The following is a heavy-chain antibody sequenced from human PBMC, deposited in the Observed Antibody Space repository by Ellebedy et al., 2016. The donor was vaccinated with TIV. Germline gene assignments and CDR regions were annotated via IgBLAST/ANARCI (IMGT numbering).Heavy chain of an antibody. D-gene: IGHD2-21*02. V-gene: IGHV1-46*01. Sequence: ASVKVSXXASGYTFTSFHMHWVRQAPGQGFEWMGIINPSGGSTTYAQKFQGRVTMTRDTSTNTVYMELSSLRSEDTAVYYCRCGGDTFDIWGQGTMVTVSS. CDR2: INPSGGST. J-gene: IGHJ3*02. CDR1: GYTFTSFH. CDR3: RCGGDTFDI.